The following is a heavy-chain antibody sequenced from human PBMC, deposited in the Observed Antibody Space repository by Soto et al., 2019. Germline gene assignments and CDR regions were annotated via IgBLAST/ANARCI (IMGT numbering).Heavy chain of an antibody. V-gene: IGHV5-51*01. CDR1: GYSFTRYW. CDR2: IYAGDSDT. D-gene: IGHD6-13*01. CDR3: ARSTGITATYYYYMDV. Sequence: PGESLKISCKGSGYSFTRYWIGWVRQMPGKGLEWMGIIYAGDSDTRYSPSFQGQVTISADKSISTAYLQWSSLKASDTAMYYCARSTGITATYYYYMDVWGKGTTVTVS. J-gene: IGHJ6*03.